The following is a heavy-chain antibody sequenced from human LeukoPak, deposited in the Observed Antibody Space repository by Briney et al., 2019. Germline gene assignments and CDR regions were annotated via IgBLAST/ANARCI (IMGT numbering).Heavy chain of an antibody. CDR3: ARDREMVAATSYYYYYYGMDV. CDR2: ISSSSSYI. V-gene: IGHV3-21*01. Sequence: LGGSLRLSCAASGFTFSSYSMNWVRLAPGKGLEWVSSISSSSSYIYYADSVKGRFTISRDNAKNSLYLQMNSLRAEDTAVYYCARDREMVAATSYYYYYYGMDVWGKGTTVTVSS. D-gene: IGHD2-15*01. CDR1: GFTFSSYS. J-gene: IGHJ6*04.